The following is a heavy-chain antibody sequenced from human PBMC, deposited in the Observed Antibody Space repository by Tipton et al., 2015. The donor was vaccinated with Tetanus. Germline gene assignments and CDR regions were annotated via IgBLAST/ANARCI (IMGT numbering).Heavy chain of an antibody. V-gene: IGHV3-11*01. J-gene: IGHJ4*02. D-gene: IGHD4/OR15-4a*01. CDR2: ISSSGSTI. CDR3: ARAYMELQHIDY. Sequence: SLRLSCAASGFTFSDYYMSWIRQAPGKGLEWVSYISSSGSTIYYADSVKGRFTISRDNAKNSLYLQMNSLRAEDTAVYYCARAYMELQHIDYWGQGTLVPVSS. CDR1: GFTFSDYY.